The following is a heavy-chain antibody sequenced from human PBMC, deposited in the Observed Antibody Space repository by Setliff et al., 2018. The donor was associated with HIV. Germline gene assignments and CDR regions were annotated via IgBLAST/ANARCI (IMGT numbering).Heavy chain of an antibody. V-gene: IGHV3-21*01. J-gene: IGHJ4*02. Sequence: PGGSLRLSCAASGFSFSSYTMNWVRQAPGKGLEWVSSISTSSSYIYYADSVKGRFTISRDNTKNTLSLQMNSLRAEDTAVYYCARGQWDLKIIDSWGQGTLVTVSS. D-gene: IGHD1-26*01. CDR1: GFSFSSYT. CDR3: ARGQWDLKIIDS. CDR2: ISTSSSYI.